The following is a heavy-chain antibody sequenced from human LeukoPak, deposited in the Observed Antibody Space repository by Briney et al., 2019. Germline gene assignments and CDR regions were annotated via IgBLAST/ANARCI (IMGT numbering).Heavy chain of an antibody. CDR1: GGSFSGYH. CDR2: INDRGRT. Sequence: KPSETLSLTCAVHGGSFSGYHWNWIRQSPGKGLEWIGEINDRGRTNYNPSLKSRVTLSVDTSKKQFSLKLSSVTAADTGVYYCARDPTTVVTLPFYFDFWGQGTLVTVSS. J-gene: IGHJ4*02. V-gene: IGHV4-34*01. CDR3: ARDPTTVVTLPFYFDF. D-gene: IGHD4-23*01.